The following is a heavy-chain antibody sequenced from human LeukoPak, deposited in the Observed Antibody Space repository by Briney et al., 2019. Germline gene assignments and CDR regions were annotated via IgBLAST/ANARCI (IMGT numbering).Heavy chain of an antibody. D-gene: IGHD4-17*01. CDR1: RGSISSYY. CDR2: IYTSGST. J-gene: IGHJ5*02. CDR3: ARDRPYARYNWFDP. Sequence: SETLSLTCTVSRGSISSYYWSWIRQPAGKGLEWIGRIYTSGSTNYNPSLKSRVTISVDTSKNQFSLKLSSVTAADTAVYYCARDRPYARYNWFDPWGQGTLVTVSS. V-gene: IGHV4-4*07.